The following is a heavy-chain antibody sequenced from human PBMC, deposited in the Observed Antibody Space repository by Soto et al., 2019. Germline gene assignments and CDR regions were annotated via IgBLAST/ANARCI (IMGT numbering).Heavy chain of an antibody. CDR2: IDYSGST. V-gene: IGHV4-39*01. CDR1: GDSISSCCYY. CDR3: ARSVSMSGFEYYFKQ. D-gene: IGHD5-12*01. J-gene: IGHJ4*02. Sequence: QLHMQESGPGPVKPSETLSLTCTFSGDSISSCCYYCAWIRQPTGKGLEWIGNIDYSGSTYYNPSLNSRVASSVDTSKNQFSLKVPSVTAADTSVDYCARSVSMSGFEYYFKQWSQGTLVTISS.